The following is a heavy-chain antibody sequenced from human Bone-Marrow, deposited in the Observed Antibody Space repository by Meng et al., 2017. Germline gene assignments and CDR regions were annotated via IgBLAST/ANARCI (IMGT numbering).Heavy chain of an antibody. D-gene: IGHD1-26*01. CDR2: ISGSGGST. V-gene: IGHV3-23*01. CDR1: GFTFDDYG. CDR3: AKDYSDPTPRVRATAPAFDP. J-gene: IGHJ5*02. Sequence: GGSLRLSCAASGFTFDDYGMSWVRQAPGKGLEWVSAISGSGGSTYYADSVKGRFTISRDNSKNTLYLQMNSLRAEDTAVYYCAKDYSDPTPRVRATAPAFDPWGQGTLVTVSS.